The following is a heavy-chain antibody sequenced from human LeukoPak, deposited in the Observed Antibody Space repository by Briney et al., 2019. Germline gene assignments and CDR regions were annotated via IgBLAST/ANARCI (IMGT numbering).Heavy chain of an antibody. V-gene: IGHV1-18*01. J-gene: IGHJ6*02. CDR2: ISAYNGNT. CDR3: AGSSGYYEDQRPHYYYYGMDV. Sequence: ASVKVSCKASGYTFTSYGISWVRQAPGQGLERMGWISAYNGNTNYAQKLQGRVTMTTDTSTSTAYMELRSLRSDDTAVYYYAGSSGYYEDQRPHYYYYGMDVWGQGTTVTVSS. D-gene: IGHD3-22*01. CDR1: GYTFTSYG.